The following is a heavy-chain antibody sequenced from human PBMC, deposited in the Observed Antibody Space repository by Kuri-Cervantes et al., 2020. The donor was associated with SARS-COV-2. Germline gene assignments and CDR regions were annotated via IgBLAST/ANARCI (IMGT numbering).Heavy chain of an antibody. CDR3: ARDLRLGKSLDY. V-gene: IGHV3-30*02. J-gene: IGHJ4*02. CDR1: GFAFRSFA. Sequence: GESLKISCEASGFAFRSFAMHWVRQAPGKGLEWVASVRYDGSNKEYAASVKGRFTISRDNVKESLSLQMNSLRLEDTAVYYCARDLRLGKSLDYWGQGTLVTVSS. CDR2: VRYDGSNK. D-gene: IGHD7-27*01.